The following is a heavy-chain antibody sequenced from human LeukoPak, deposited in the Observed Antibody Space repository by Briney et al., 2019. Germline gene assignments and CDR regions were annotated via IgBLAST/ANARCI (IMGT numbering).Heavy chain of an antibody. CDR2: FDPEEGET. CDR3: ARHRSWSGPAPSYMDV. V-gene: IGHV1-24*01. D-gene: IGHD3-3*01. CDR1: GYTLTELS. J-gene: IGHJ6*03. Sequence: ASVKVSCKVSGYTLTELSMHWVRQAPGKGLEWMGGFDPEEGETIYAQKFQGRVTMTEDTSTDTAYMELSSLRSEDTAVYYCARHRSWSGPAPSYMDVWGKGTTVTVSS.